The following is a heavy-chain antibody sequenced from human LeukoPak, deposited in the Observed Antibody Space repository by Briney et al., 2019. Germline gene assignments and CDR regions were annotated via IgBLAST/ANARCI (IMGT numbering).Heavy chain of an antibody. Sequence: GASVKVSCKASGGTFSSYAISWVRQAPGQGLEWMGRIIPIFGTANYAQKFQGRVTITTDESTSTAYMELSSLRSEDTAAYYCARIAVAGTGWFDPWGQGTLVTVSS. J-gene: IGHJ5*02. V-gene: IGHV1-69*05. CDR2: IIPIFGTA. D-gene: IGHD6-19*01. CDR3: ARIAVAGTGWFDP. CDR1: GGTFSSYA.